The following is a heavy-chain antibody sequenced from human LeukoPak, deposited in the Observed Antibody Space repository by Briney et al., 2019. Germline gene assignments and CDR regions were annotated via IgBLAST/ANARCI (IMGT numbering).Heavy chain of an antibody. CDR1: GFTFSDSY. V-gene: IGHV3-73*01. J-gene: IGHJ4*02. Sequence: PGGSLKLSCAASGFTFSDSYMHWVRQASGKGLEWVGRIRTKTRNYASTYAESVKGRFTISRDDSKNTAYLQMNSLKMEDTAVYYCTRQNCTGGSCSYVDCWGQGTLVTVSS. CDR3: TRQNCTGGSCSYVDC. CDR2: IRTKTRNYAS. D-gene: IGHD2-8*02.